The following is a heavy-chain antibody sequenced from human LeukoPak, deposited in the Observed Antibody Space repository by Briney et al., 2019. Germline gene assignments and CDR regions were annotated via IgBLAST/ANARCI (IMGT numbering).Heavy chain of an antibody. CDR1: GFRFSNYW. D-gene: IGHD3-3*01. CDR2: IKQDGSEM. CDR3: ARDNGVVHGVYYMDV. V-gene: IGHV3-7*01. Sequence: GGSLRLSCAASGFRFSNYWMNWVGQAPGKGLEGMADIKQDGSEMLYVHSVRGRFTISRDNAKMSLFLQMNSLRAEDTAVYYCARDNGVVHGVYYMDVWGKGTTVTVS. J-gene: IGHJ6*03.